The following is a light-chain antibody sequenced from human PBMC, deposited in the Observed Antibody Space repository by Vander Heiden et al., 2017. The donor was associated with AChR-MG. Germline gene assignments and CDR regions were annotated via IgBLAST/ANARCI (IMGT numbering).Light chain of an antibody. V-gene: IGLV2-8*01. J-gene: IGLJ2*01. CDR1: SSDVGGNNY. CDR2: DVS. CDR3: SSYASSNNRV. Sequence: QSALTQPPSASGSPGQSLTISCTGPSSDVGGNNYVSWYQPHPGKAPKLMVYDVSKRPSGVSDRFSGSKAGNTASLTISGLQAEDEADYYCSSYASSNNRVFGGGTKLTVL.